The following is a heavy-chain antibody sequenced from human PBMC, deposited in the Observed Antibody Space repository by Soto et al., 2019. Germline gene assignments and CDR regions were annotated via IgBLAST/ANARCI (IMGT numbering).Heavy chain of an antibody. CDR2: TRNKANSYTT. Sequence: GGSLRLSCAASGFTVSSNYMDWVRQAPGKGLEWVGRTRNKANSYTTEYAASVKGRFTISRDDSKNSLYLQMNSLKTEDTAVYYCARATGRDGQGLYYYYGMDVWGQGTTVTVSS. D-gene: IGHD2-15*01. CDR3: ARATGRDGQGLYYYYGMDV. V-gene: IGHV3-72*01. J-gene: IGHJ6*02. CDR1: GFTVSSNY.